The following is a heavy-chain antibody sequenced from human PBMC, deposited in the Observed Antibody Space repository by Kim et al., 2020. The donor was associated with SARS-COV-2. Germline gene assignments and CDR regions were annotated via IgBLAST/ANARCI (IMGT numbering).Heavy chain of an antibody. D-gene: IGHD3-10*01. CDR3: ARDRIVRGVHFDY. Sequence: SETLSLTCAVYGGSFSGYYWSWIRQPPGKGLEWIGEINHSGSTNYNPSLKSRVTISVDTSMNQFSLKLSSVTAADTAVYYCARDRIVRGVHFDYWGQGTLVTVSS. J-gene: IGHJ4*02. V-gene: IGHV4-34*01. CDR1: GGSFSGYY. CDR2: INHSGST.